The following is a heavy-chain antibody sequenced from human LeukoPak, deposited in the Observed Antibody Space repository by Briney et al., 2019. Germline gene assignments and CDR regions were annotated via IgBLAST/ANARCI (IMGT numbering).Heavy chain of an antibody. Sequence: SQTLSLTCDISGDSVSSNSAAWNWIRQSPSRGLEGLGRTYYRSKWYNDYAVSVKSRITINPDTSKNQFSLQLNSVTPEDTAVYYCARASLLELLSGFDPWGQGTLVTVSS. D-gene: IGHD1-7*01. CDR3: ARASLLELLSGFDP. J-gene: IGHJ5*02. CDR1: GDSVSSNSAA. CDR2: TYYRSKWYN. V-gene: IGHV6-1*01.